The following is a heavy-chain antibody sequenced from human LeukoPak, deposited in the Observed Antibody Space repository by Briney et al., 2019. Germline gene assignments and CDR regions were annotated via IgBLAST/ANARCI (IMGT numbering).Heavy chain of an antibody. D-gene: IGHD3-22*01. CDR2: IYPGDSDT. CDR1: GYSFTSYW. J-gene: IGHJ5*01. CDR3: ARRADSSGYFVS. V-gene: IGHV5-51*01. Sequence: GESLKISCKGSGYSFTSYWIAWLRQMPGKGLEWMGIIYPGDSDTRYSPSFQGQVNISADKSISTAYLQWSSLKASDTAMYYCARRADSSGYFVSWGQGTLVTVSS.